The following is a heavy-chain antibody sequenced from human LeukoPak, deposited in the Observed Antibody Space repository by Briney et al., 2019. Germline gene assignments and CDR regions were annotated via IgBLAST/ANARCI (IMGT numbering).Heavy chain of an antibody. Sequence: GGSLRLSCAASGFTVSSSCMSWVRQAPGKGLEWVSLIYSGGSTYYADSVKGRFTISRDNSKNTLYLQMNSLRPEDTAVYYCAKGYNHAYEYWGQGTLVTVSS. CDR1: GFTVSSSC. CDR3: AKGYNHAYEY. D-gene: IGHD5-18*01. J-gene: IGHJ4*02. CDR2: IYSGGST. V-gene: IGHV3-53*01.